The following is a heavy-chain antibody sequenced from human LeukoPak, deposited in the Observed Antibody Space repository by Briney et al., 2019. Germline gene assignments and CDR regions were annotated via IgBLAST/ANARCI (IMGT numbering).Heavy chain of an antibody. Sequence: SETLSLTCTVSGGSISSYYWSWIRQPPGKGLEWIAYIYYSGSTNYNPSLKSRVTISVDTSKNQFSLKLSSATAADTAVYYCARGALASEGAFDIWGQGTMVTVSS. V-gene: IGHV4-59*01. CDR3: ARGALASEGAFDI. J-gene: IGHJ3*02. D-gene: IGHD6-6*01. CDR1: GGSISSYY. CDR2: IYYSGST.